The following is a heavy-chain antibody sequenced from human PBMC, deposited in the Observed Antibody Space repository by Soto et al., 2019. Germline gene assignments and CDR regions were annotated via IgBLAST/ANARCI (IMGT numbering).Heavy chain of an antibody. J-gene: IGHJ4*02. D-gene: IGHD3-22*01. CDR3: AKTDDGSGYYYFDY. CDR2: ISATGGST. V-gene: IGHV3-23*01. CDR1: GFTFSNYV. Sequence: EVQLLESGGGLVQPGGSLRLSCAASGFTFSNYVMTWVRQAPGKGLEWVSAISATGGSTHHADSVEGRFTISRDNSKNTLYLQMNSLRAEDTAVYYCAKTDDGSGYYYFDYWGQGTLVTVSS.